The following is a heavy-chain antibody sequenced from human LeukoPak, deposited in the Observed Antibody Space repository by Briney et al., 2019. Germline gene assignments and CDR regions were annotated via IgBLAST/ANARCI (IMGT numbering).Heavy chain of an antibody. D-gene: IGHD3-3*01. J-gene: IGHJ6*03. CDR3: ARDGGYDFWSGYYWYYYYYMDV. CDR1: GFTFSSYW. V-gene: IGHV3-7*01. Sequence: GGSLRLSCAASGFTFSSYWTSWVRQAPGKGLEWVANIKQDGSEKYYVDSVKGRFTISRDNAKNSLYLQMNSLRAEDTAVYYCARDGGYDFWSGYYWYYYYYMDVWGKGTTVTVSS. CDR2: IKQDGSEK.